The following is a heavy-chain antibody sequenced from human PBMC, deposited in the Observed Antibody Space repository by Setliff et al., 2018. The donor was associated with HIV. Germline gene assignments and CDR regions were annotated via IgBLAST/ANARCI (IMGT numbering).Heavy chain of an antibody. Sequence: GGSLRLSCAASGFTVSSNYMSWVRQAPGKGLEWVSVINSGGTTYYADSVEGRFTISRDNSKNTLYLQMNSLRAEDTAVYYCARDKVVAGTWWFDPWGQGTLVTVSS. D-gene: IGHD2-15*01. J-gene: IGHJ5*02. CDR1: GFTVSSNY. V-gene: IGHV3-66*02. CDR3: ARDKVVAGTWWFDP. CDR2: INSGGTT.